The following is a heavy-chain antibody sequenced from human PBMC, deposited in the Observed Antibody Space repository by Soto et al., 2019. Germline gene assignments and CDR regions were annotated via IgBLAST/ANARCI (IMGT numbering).Heavy chain of an antibody. J-gene: IGHJ6*02. Sequence: QVQLVQSGAEVKKPGSSVKVSCKASGGTFSSYTISWVRQAPGQGLEWMGRIIPILGIANYAQKFQGRVTITADKSTSTAYMELSSLRSEETAVYYCARDGQDGYGDPYYYYGMDVWGQGTTVTVSS. CDR2: IIPILGIA. D-gene: IGHD4-17*01. CDR1: GGTFSSYT. V-gene: IGHV1-69*08. CDR3: ARDGQDGYGDPYYYYGMDV.